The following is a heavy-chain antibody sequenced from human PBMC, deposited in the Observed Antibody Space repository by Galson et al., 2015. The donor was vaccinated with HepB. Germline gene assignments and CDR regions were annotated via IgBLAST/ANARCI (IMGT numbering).Heavy chain of an antibody. D-gene: IGHD3-10*01. Sequence: SVKVSCKASGYTFTYRYLHWVRQAPGQALEWMGWITPFNGNTNYAQKFQDRVTITRDRSMSTAYMELSSLRSEDTAMYYCARGSGSIPPYDAFDIWGQGTMVTVSS. CDR1: GYTFTYRY. V-gene: IGHV1-45*02. CDR3: ARGSGSIPPYDAFDI. J-gene: IGHJ3*02. CDR2: ITPFNGNT.